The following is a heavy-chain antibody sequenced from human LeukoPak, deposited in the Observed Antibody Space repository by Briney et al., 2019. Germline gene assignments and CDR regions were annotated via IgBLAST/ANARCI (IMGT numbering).Heavy chain of an antibody. CDR2: IYYSGST. J-gene: IGHJ5*02. Sequence: SETLSLTCTVSGVSISSYLWSWIRQPPGKGLEWIGYIYYSGSTNYNPSLKSRVTISVDTSKNQFSLKLSSVTAADTAVYYCASGKHWFDPWGQGTLVTVSS. V-gene: IGHV4-59*01. CDR3: ASGKHWFDP. CDR1: GVSISSYL.